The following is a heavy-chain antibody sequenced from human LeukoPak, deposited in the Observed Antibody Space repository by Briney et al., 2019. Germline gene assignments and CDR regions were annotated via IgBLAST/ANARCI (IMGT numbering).Heavy chain of an antibody. V-gene: IGHV3-9*01. D-gene: IGHD6-13*01. CDR1: GFTFEDYA. CDR3: AKGDSSNWKYNWFDR. CDR2: ISWNSDNI. J-gene: IGHJ5*02. Sequence: PGGSLRLSCAASGFTFEDYAMHWVRQAPGKGLEWVSGISWNSDNIGYADSVKGRFTISRDNAKNSLYLQMNSLRPEGTALYYCAKGDSSNWKYNWFDRWGQGTLVTVYS.